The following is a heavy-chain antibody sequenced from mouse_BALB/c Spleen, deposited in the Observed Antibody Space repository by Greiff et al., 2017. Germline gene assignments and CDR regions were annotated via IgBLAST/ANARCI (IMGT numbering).Heavy chain of an antibody. Sequence: QVQLQQPGAELVKPGTSVKLSCKASGYNFTSYWINWVKLRPGQGLEWIGDIYPGSGSTNYNEKFKSKATLTVDTSSSTAYMQLSSLASEDSALYYCARGGYGYRHYYAMDYWGQGTSVTVSS. CDR2: IYPGSGST. J-gene: IGHJ4*01. V-gene: IGHV1-55*01. D-gene: IGHD1-2*01. CDR3: ARGGYGYRHYYAMDY. CDR1: GYNFTSYW.